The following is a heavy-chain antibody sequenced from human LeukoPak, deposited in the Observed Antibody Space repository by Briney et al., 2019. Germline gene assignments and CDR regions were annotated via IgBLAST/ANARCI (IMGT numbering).Heavy chain of an antibody. CDR1: GFTFNDYY. V-gene: IGHV3-11*01. CDR2: INIGGTNT. J-gene: IGHJ5*02. CDR3: ATDGAGFDT. Sequence: GGSLRLSCAASGFTFNDYYMSWIRQAPGKGLEWLSYINIGGTNTHYADSVEGRFTISRDNAKKSLYLEMNNLRAEGTAVYYCATDGAGFDTWGQGVLVTVSS.